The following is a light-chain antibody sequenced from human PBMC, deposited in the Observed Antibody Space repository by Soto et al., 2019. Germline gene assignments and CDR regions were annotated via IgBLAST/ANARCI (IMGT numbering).Light chain of an antibody. CDR3: ISYSRDSTYV. CDR2: DVS. CDR1: SSDVGGFNF. J-gene: IGLJ1*01. V-gene: IGLV2-14*01. Sequence: QSALTQPASVSGSPGQSITISCTGTSSDVGGFNFVSWYQQYPGKAPKLIIHDVSDRPSGISYRFSASKSGNTAALTISGLQAEDEGDYYCISYSRDSTYVFGTGTKLTVL.